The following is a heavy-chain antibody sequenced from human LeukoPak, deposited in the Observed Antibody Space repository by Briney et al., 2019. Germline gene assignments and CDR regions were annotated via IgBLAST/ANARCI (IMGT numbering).Heavy chain of an antibody. CDR2: ISGSGGST. Sequence: GGSLRLSCAASGFTFSSYAMSWVRQAPGKGLEWVSAISGSGGSTYYADSVKGRFTISRDNSKNTLYLQMNSLRAEDTAVYYCAKDLGYSYGYRSGLNDYWGQGTLVTVSS. D-gene: IGHD5-18*01. CDR1: GFTFSSYA. V-gene: IGHV3-23*01. J-gene: IGHJ4*02. CDR3: AKDLGYSYGYRSGLNDY.